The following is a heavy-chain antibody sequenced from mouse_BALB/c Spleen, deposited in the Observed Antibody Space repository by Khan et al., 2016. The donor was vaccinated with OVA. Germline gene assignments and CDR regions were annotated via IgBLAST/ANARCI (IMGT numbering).Heavy chain of an antibody. J-gene: IGHJ2*01. CDR2: ILPGSGST. Sequence: QVQLQQPGAELMKPGASVKISCKATGYTFSSYWIEWVKQRPGHGLEWIGEILPGSGSTNYNEKFKGKATFTADTSSNTAYMQLSSLTSANSTVYYCATGFDYWGQGTTLTVSS. V-gene: IGHV1-9*01. CDR3: ATGFDY. D-gene: IGHD4-1*01. CDR1: GYTFSSYW.